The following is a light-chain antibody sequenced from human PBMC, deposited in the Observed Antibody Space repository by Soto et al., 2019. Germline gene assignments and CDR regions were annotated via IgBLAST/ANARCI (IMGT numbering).Light chain of an antibody. J-gene: IGLJ1*01. CDR3: SLYTSENAYV. CDR2: EVS. V-gene: IGLV2-18*01. Sequence: QSALTQPPSVSGSPGQSVTISCTGTSTDFVSYNRVSWYQQPPGTAPKLMIYEVSKRPSGVPDRFSGSKSGNTPSLTISGLQAADEADYYCSLYTSENAYVFGTGTKV. CDR1: STDFVSYNR.